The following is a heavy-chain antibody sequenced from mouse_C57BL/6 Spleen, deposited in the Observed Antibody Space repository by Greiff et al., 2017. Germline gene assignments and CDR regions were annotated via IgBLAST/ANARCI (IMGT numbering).Heavy chain of an antibody. CDR1: GYTFTTYP. V-gene: IGHV1-47*01. J-gene: IGHJ2*01. Sequence: QVQLKESGAELVKPGASVKMSCKASGYTFTTYPIEWMKQNHGKSLEWIGNFHPYNDDTKYNEKFKGKATLTVEKSSSTVYLELSRLTSDDSAVYYCARRNYDGYYEDYCDYWGQGTTLTVSS. D-gene: IGHD2-3*01. CDR3: ARRNYDGYYEDYCDY. CDR2: FHPYNDDT.